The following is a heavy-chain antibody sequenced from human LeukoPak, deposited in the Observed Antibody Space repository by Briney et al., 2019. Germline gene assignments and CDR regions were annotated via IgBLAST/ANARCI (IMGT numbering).Heavy chain of an antibody. D-gene: IGHD6-19*01. V-gene: IGHV3-23*01. CDR1: GFTFSTYS. CDR2: IYNSGVKI. Sequence: QAGGSLRLSCAASGFTFSTYSMTWVRQGPGKGLEWVSSIYNSGVKIFYADSVKGRFTISRDNSKNTLYLQMSSLRVEDTAVYYCAKDVAPDSGWDLDYWGQGTLVTVSS. CDR3: AKDVAPDSGWDLDY. J-gene: IGHJ4*02.